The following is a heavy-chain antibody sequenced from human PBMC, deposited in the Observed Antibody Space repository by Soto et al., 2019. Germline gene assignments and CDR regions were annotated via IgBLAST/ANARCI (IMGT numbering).Heavy chain of an antibody. CDR1: GGSVSSSHW. D-gene: IGHD3-9*01. Sequence: SETLSLTCGVSGGSVSSSHWWSWVRQPPGKGLEWIGEIHHSGSTKYNPSLKSRVTMSVDKIKNQFSLKLSDVAAADTAVYCCAGERTDEVYEMLRYYGMDVWGQGTTVTVSS. CDR2: IHHSGST. V-gene: IGHV4-4*01. J-gene: IGHJ6*02. CDR3: AGERTDEVYEMLRYYGMDV.